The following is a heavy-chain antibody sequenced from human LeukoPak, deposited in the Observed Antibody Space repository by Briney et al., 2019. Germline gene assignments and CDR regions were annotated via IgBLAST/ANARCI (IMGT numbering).Heavy chain of an antibody. D-gene: IGHD5-24*01. Sequence: PGGTLRLSCAASGFTLSSYGMSWVRQAPGKGLEWVSTISGSGGRTYYADSVKGRFTISRDNSKNTLYLQMNSLRAEDTAVYYCAKGDGYNPNYFDYWGQGTLVTVSS. CDR1: GFTLSSYG. J-gene: IGHJ4*02. CDR2: ISGSGGRT. V-gene: IGHV3-23*01. CDR3: AKGDGYNPNYFDY.